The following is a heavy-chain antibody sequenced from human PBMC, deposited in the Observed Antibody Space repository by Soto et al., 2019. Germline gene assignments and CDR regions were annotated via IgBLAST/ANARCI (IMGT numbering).Heavy chain of an antibody. CDR2: ISSSSSTI. CDR1: GFSFSSYI. D-gene: IGHD6-19*01. CDR3: ARDAEQWLPHDAFDI. V-gene: IGHV3-48*01. Sequence: PRLSCAASGFSFSSYILNSVRQAPGKGLEWVSYISSSSSTIYYADSVKGRFTISRDNAKNSLYLQMNSLRAEDTAVYYCARDAEQWLPHDAFDIWGQGTMVTVSS. J-gene: IGHJ3*02.